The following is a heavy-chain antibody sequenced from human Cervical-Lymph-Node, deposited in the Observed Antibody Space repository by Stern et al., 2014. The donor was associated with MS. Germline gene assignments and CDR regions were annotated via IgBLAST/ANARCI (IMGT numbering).Heavy chain of an antibody. CDR3: ARRYNWNWEAHWFDS. CDR2: INNNTGKP. Sequence: QVQLVQSGSELKKTGASVKVSCKTSGYTFNNYAINWVRQAPGQGLESMGYINNNTGKPRYAQGFTGRFVFSLDTSVSTAYLQISSLEVDDTATYYCARRYNWNWEAHWFDSWGQGTLVTVSS. D-gene: IGHD1-7*01. CDR1: GYTFNNYA. J-gene: IGHJ5*01. V-gene: IGHV7-4-1*02.